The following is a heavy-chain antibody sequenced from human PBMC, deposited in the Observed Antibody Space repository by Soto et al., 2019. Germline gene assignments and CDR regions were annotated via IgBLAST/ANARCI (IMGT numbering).Heavy chain of an antibody. V-gene: IGHV1-8*01. CDR3: ARGDPAGYSSGWDKDGMDV. CDR1: GYTFTSYD. D-gene: IGHD6-19*01. J-gene: IGHJ6*02. CDR2: MNPNSGNT. Sequence: ASVKVSCKASGYTFTSYDIHWVRQATGQGLEWMGWMNPNSGNTGYAQKFQGRVTMTRNTSISTAYMELSSLRSEDTAAYYCARGDPAGYSSGWDKDGMDVWGQGTTVTVSS.